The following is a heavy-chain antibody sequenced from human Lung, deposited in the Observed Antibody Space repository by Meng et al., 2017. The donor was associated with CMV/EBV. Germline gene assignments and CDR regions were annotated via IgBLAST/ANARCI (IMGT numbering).Heavy chain of an antibody. CDR1: GFTFSSYW. J-gene: IGHJ4*02. CDR3: ARDPSGGSYHFEY. V-gene: IGHV3-7*01. CDR2: IKQDGSEK. D-gene: IGHD1-26*01. Sequence: GGSXRLXCAASGFTFSSYWMNWVRQAPGKGLEWVANIKQDGSEKYYVDSVKGRFTISRDNAKNSLYLQMNSLRAEDTAVYYCARDPSGGSYHFEYWGQGNXVTVSS.